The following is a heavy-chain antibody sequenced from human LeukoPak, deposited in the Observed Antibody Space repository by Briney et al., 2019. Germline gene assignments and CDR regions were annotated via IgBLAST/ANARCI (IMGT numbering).Heavy chain of an antibody. CDR1: GFTFDDYG. CDR2: INWNGGST. D-gene: IGHD4-17*01. J-gene: IGHJ3*02. V-gene: IGHV3-20*04. CDR3: ARDYGDYVGPVAFDI. Sequence: PGGSLRLSCAASGFTFDDYGMSWVRQAPGKGLEWVSGINWNGGSTGYADSVKGRFTISRENAKNSLYLQMNSLRAEDTALYYCARDYGDYVGPVAFDIWGQGTMVTVSS.